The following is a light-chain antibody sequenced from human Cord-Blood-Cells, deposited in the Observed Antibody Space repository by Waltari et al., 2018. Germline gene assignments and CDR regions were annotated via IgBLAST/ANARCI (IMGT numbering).Light chain of an antibody. CDR1: SSDVVSYNL. J-gene: IGLJ3*02. CDR2: EGS. V-gene: IGLV2-23*01. Sequence: QSALTQPASVSGSPGHSITISCTGPSSDVVSYNLLSCYHQHPGKAPKHMMYEGSKRPSGVSNRFSGSKSGNTASLTISGLHAEDEADYFCCSYAGSSTWVFGGGTKLTVL. CDR3: CSYAGSSTWV.